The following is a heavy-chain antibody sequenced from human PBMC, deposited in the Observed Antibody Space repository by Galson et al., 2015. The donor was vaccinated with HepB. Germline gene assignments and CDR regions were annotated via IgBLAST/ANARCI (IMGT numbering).Heavy chain of an antibody. D-gene: IGHD7-27*01. CDR3: TAQKLGRGAFDI. V-gene: IGHV3-15*01. Sequence: SLRLSCAASGFTFNNAWMNWVRQAPGRGLEWVGRTRTKTDGGTTDYTAPVKGRFTISRDDSKNTLYLQMTSLKTEDTAVYFCTAQKLGRGAFDIWGQGTIVTVSS. J-gene: IGHJ3*02. CDR1: GFTFNNAW. CDR2: TRTKTDGGTT.